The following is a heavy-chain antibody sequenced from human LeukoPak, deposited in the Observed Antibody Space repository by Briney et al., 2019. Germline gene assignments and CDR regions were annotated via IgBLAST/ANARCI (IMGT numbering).Heavy chain of an antibody. Sequence: PGRSLRLSRAASGFTFSSYGMHWVRQAPGKGLEGVAVIWYDGSNKYYADSVKGRFTISRDNSKNTLSVQMNSLRVEDTAVYYCARGAMTERTFDIWGQGTKVTVSS. J-gene: IGHJ3*02. D-gene: IGHD2-2*01. V-gene: IGHV3-33*01. CDR3: ARGAMTERTFDI. CDR2: IWYDGSNK. CDR1: GFTFSSYG.